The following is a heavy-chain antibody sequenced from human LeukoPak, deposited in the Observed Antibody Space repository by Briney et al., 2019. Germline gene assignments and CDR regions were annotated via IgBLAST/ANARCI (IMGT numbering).Heavy chain of an antibody. CDR3: ARGGYSSSSYFYYYMDV. Sequence: GGSLRLSCAASGFTFSSYSMNWVRQAPGKGLEWVANIKQDGSEKYYVDSVKGRFTISRDNAKNSLYLQMNSLRAEDTAVYYCARGGYSSSSYFYYYMDVWGKGTTVTVSS. CDR1: GFTFSSYS. CDR2: IKQDGSEK. D-gene: IGHD6-6*01. V-gene: IGHV3-7*01. J-gene: IGHJ6*03.